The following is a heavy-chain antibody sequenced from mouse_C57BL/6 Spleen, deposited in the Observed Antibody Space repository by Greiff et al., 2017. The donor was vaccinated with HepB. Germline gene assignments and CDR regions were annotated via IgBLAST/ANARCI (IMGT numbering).Heavy chain of an antibody. CDR1: GFTFSSYG. Sequence: DVHLVESGGDLVKPGGSLKLSCAASGFTFSSYGMSWVRQTPDKRLEWVATISSGGSYTYYPDSVKGRFTISRDNAKNTLYLQMSSLKSEDTAMYYCARHGGSSGDYYAMDYWGQGTSVTVSS. CDR3: ARHGGSSGDYYAMDY. D-gene: IGHD3-2*02. V-gene: IGHV5-6*01. J-gene: IGHJ4*01. CDR2: ISSGGSYT.